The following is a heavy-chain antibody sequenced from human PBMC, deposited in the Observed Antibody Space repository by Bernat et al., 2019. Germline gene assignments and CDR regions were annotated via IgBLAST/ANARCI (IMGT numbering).Heavy chain of an antibody. D-gene: IGHD2-2*01. CDR2: INPSGGST. V-gene: IGHV1-46*01. CDR1: GYTFTSYY. CDR3: ARSLNTIVVVPAAIDY. J-gene: IGHJ4*02. Sequence: QVQLVQSGAEVKKPGASVKVSCKASGYTFTSYYMHWVRQAPGQGLEWMGIINPSGGSTSYAQKFQGRVTMTRETSTSTVYMELSSLRSEDTAVYYCARSLNTIVVVPAAIDYWGQGTLVTVSA.